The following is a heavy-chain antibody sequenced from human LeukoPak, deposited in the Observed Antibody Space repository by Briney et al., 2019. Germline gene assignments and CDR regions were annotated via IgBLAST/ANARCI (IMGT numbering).Heavy chain of an antibody. Sequence: GESLKISCEGSGYSFTSYWIGWVRQMPGKGLEWMGIIYPGDSDTRYSPSFQGRVTISADESISTAYLQWSSLKASDTAMYYCAIAAADPGYYFDYWGQGTLVTVSS. CDR2: IYPGDSDT. V-gene: IGHV5-51*01. D-gene: IGHD6-13*01. CDR1: GYSFTSYW. J-gene: IGHJ4*02. CDR3: AIAAADPGYYFDY.